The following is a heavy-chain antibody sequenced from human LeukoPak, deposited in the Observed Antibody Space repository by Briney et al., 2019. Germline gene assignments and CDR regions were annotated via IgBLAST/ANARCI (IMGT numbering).Heavy chain of an antibody. J-gene: IGHJ3*02. CDR2: INPDGSRK. D-gene: IGHD1-1*01. CDR3: ARDRAYNSFDI. CDR1: RVTFSSSW. Sequence: SGGSLRLSCAASRVTFSSSWITWVRQAPGKGLEWVGNINPDGSRKNFLDSVKGRFTISRDNAKNSLYLQMNSLSAEDTAIYYCARDRAYNSFDIWGQGTMVTVSS. V-gene: IGHV3-7*01.